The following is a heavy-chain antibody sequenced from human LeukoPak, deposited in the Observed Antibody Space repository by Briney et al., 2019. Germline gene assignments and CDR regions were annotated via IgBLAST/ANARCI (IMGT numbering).Heavy chain of an antibody. J-gene: IGHJ3*02. CDR3: ASPSGLDAFDI. CDR2: IYSGGRT. CDR1: GFTVDSNY. D-gene: IGHD2-15*01. V-gene: IGHV3-66*01. Sequence: PGGSLRLSCAASGFTVDSNYMSWVRQAPGKGLEWVSVIYSGGRTYYADSVKGRFTISRGNSKNTVYLQMNSLRAEDTAVYYCASPSGLDAFDIWGQGTMVTVSP.